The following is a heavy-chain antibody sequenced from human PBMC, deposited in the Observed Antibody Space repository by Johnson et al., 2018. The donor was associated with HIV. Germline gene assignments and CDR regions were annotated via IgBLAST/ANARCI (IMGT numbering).Heavy chain of an antibody. CDR3: ARGGLYIQFLAFDAFDI. V-gene: IGHV3-11*04. J-gene: IGHJ3*02. CDR1: GFTFSDYY. Sequence: QVQLVESGGGVVKPGRSLRLSCAASGFTFSDYYMSWIRQAPGKGLEWVSYISNSGSTINYADSVKGRFTVSRDNAKNSLFLQMDSLRPEDTAVYFCARGGLYIQFLAFDAFDIWGQGTMVTVSS. D-gene: IGHD4-11*01. CDR2: ISNSGSTI.